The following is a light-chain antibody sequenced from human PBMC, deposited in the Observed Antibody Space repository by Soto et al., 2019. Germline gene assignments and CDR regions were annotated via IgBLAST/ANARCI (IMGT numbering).Light chain of an antibody. CDR1: QSVSSY. CDR3: QVYNSSPWT. V-gene: IGKV3-11*01. Sequence: EIVLTQSPATLSLSPWEGATLWCRASQSVSSYLAWYQQKPGQAPRLLIYGASNRATGIPARFSGSGSGTDFTLTISRLEPEDFAMYYCQVYNSSPWTFGQGTKVDIK. CDR2: GAS. J-gene: IGKJ1*01.